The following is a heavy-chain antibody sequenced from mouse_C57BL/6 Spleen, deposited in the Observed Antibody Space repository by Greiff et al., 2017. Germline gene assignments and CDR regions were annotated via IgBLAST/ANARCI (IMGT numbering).Heavy chain of an antibody. Sequence: QVQLQQPGTELVKPGASVKLSCKASGYTFTSYWMHWVKQRPGQGLEWIGNINPSNGGTNYNEKFKSKATLTVDKSSSTAYMQLSSLTSEDSAVYYFAGGDCGGSWFAYWGQGTLVTVSA. J-gene: IGHJ3*01. V-gene: IGHV1-53*01. CDR3: AGGDCGGSWFAY. CDR2: INPSNGGT. CDR1: GYTFTSYW.